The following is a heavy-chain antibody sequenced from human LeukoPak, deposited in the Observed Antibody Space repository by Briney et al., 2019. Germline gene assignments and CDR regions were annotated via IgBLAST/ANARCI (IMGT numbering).Heavy chain of an antibody. V-gene: IGHV4-39*01. CDR2: IYYSGIT. D-gene: IGHD2-2*02. CDR3: ARPFGKRYTWDY. CDR1: GGSISRSSYY. J-gene: IGHJ4*02. Sequence: SETLSLTCTVSGGSISRSSYYWGWIRQPPGKGLEWIGTIYYSGITYYNPSLESRVTISVDTSKSRFSLKLSSVTAADTAVYYCARPFGKRYTWDYWGQGALVTVSS.